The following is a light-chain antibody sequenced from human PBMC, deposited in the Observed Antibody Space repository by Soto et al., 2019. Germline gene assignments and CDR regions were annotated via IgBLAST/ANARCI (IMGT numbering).Light chain of an antibody. CDR1: SSDVGAYNY. J-gene: IGLJ1*01. CDR2: DVS. V-gene: IGLV2-14*03. Sequence: QSMLTQPASVSGSPGQSIAISCTGTSSDVGAYNYVSWYQQHPGKAPKLMIYDVSNRPSGVSNRFSGSKSGNTASLTISGLQAEDEADYYCCSYTTSSTYVFGTGTKVTVL. CDR3: CSYTTSSTYV.